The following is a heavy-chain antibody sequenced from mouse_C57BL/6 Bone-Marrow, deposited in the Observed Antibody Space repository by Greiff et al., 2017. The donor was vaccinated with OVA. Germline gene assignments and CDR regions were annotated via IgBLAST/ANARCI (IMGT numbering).Heavy chain of an antibody. CDR2: IDPEDGDT. CDR3: TTLITTVVATWG. CDR1: GFNIKDYY. D-gene: IGHD1-1*01. Sequence: VHVKQSGAELVRPGASVKLSCTASGFNIKDYYMHWVKQRPEQGLEWIGRIDPEDGDTEYAPKFQGKATMTADTSSNTAYLQLSSLTSEDTAVYYCTTLITTVVATWGWGQGTTLTVSS. J-gene: IGHJ2*01. V-gene: IGHV14-1*01.